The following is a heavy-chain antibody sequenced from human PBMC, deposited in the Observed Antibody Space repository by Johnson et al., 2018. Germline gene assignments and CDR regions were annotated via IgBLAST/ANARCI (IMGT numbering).Heavy chain of an antibody. D-gene: IGHD4-17*01. CDR3: ARGGDYHYYYYMDV. CDR1: GFTFSGYS. V-gene: IGHV3-21*01. CDR2: ISSSDSYI. Sequence: VQLVQSGGGLVKPGGSLRLSCAASGFTFSGYSMNWVRQAPGKGLEWVSSISSSDSYIYYADSLKGRFTISRDNAKNSLYLQMNSLRAEDTAVYYCARGGDYHYYYYMDVWGKGTTVTVSS. J-gene: IGHJ6*03.